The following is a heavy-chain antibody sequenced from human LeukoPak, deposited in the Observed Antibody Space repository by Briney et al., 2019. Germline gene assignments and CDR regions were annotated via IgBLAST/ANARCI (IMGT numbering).Heavy chain of an antibody. CDR2: ISSSSIT. Sequence: SGGSLRLSCAPSGFTFSTYEMNWVRQAPGKGLEWVSFISSSSITYYADSVKGRFTISRDSARNSLYLQMKSLRAEDTAVYYCTRGGNIGYNYNAFDVWGQGTMVAVSS. CDR1: GFTFSTYE. D-gene: IGHD3-22*01. V-gene: IGHV3-48*03. J-gene: IGHJ3*01. CDR3: TRGGNIGYNYNAFDV.